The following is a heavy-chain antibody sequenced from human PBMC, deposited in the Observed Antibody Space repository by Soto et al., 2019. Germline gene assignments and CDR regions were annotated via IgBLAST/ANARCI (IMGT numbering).Heavy chain of an antibody. CDR1: GGTFSSYA. Sequence: ASVKVSCKASGGTFSSYAISWVRQAPGQGLEWMGGIIPIFGTANYAQKFQGRVTITADESTSTAYMELSSLRSEDTAVYYCARDRRALAYCGGDCPPWGWFDPWGQGTLVTVSS. D-gene: IGHD2-21*02. CDR2: IIPIFGTA. J-gene: IGHJ5*02. V-gene: IGHV1-69*13. CDR3: ARDRRALAYCGGDCPPWGWFDP.